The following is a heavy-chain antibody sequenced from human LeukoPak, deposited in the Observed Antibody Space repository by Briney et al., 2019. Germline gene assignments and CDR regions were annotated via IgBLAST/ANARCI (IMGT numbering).Heavy chain of an antibody. Sequence: PGGSLRLSCAASGFTFSSYAMSWVRQAPGKGLEWVSAISGSGGSTYYADSVKGRFTIYRDNSKNTLYLQMNSLRAEDTAVYYCAKDLGYDSSGYYDTVDYWGQGTLVTVSS. D-gene: IGHD3-22*01. CDR3: AKDLGYDSSGYYDTVDY. CDR1: GFTFSSYA. CDR2: ISGSGGST. V-gene: IGHV3-23*01. J-gene: IGHJ4*02.